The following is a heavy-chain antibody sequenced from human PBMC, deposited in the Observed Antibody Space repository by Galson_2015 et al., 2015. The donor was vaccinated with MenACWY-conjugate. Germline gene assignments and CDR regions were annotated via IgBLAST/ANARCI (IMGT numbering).Heavy chain of an antibody. J-gene: IGHJ4*02. Sequence: LRLSCAASGFPFSSYAMRWVRQAPGKGLEWVSSISSSGGNTYYAESVQGRFTISRDNSKNTLYLQMNSLRAEDTAVYYCATYYASGIRTFDYWGQGTLVTVSS. D-gene: IGHD3-10*01. CDR3: ATYYASGIRTFDY. CDR2: ISSSGGNT. CDR1: GFPFSSYA. V-gene: IGHV3-23*01.